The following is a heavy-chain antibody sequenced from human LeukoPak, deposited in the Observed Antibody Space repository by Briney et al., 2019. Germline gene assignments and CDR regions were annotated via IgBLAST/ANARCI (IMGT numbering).Heavy chain of an antibody. D-gene: IGHD3-3*01. CDR3: ARALITTHWYFDL. Sequence: PSETLSLTCTVSGGSISSYYWSWIRQPPGKGLEWIGYIYYSGSTNYNPSLKSRVTISVDTSKNQFSLELSSVTAADTAVYYCARALITTHWYFDLWGRGTLVTVSS. CDR1: GGSISSYY. CDR2: IYYSGST. V-gene: IGHV4-59*01. J-gene: IGHJ2*01.